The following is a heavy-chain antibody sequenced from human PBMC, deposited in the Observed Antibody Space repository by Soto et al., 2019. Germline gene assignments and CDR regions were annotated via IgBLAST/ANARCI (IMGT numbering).Heavy chain of an antibody. CDR2: IWYDGSDK. J-gene: IGHJ2*01. CDR3: ARDQVDPWYFDL. CDR1: GFNFSTFG. V-gene: IGHV3-33*01. Sequence: QVQLVESGGGVVQPGRSLRLSCAASGFNFSTFGMHWVRQAPGKGLEWVAVIWYDGSDKYYADSVKGRLTISRDNSKNTLYLQMNSLRAEDTAVYYCARDQVDPWYFDLWGRGTLVTVSS. D-gene: IGHD2-2*01.